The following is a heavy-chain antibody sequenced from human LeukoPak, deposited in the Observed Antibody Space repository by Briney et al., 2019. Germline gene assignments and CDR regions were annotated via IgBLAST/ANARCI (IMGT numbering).Heavy chain of an antibody. CDR2: INHSGST. Sequence: SETLSLTCAVYGGSFSGYYWSWIRQPPGKGLEWIGEINHSGSTNYNPSLKSRVTISVDTSKNQFSLKLSSVTAADTAVYYCARGGFDPWDQGTLVTVSS. CDR1: GGSFSGYY. J-gene: IGHJ5*02. V-gene: IGHV4-34*01. CDR3: ARGGFDP.